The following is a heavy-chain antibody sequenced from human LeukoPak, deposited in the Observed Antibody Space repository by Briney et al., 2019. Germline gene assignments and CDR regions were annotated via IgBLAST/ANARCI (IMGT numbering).Heavy chain of an antibody. J-gene: IGHJ4*02. V-gene: IGHV3-49*04. Sequence: PGRSPRLSCTASGFTFGDYAMSWVRQAPGKGPEWVGFIRRKANGGTTEYAASVKGRFTISRDDSKSIAYLQMNSLKTEDTAVYYCTSGLYYDSWSDLFDYWGQGTLVTVSS. D-gene: IGHD3-3*01. CDR1: GFTFGDYA. CDR3: TSGLYYDSWSDLFDY. CDR2: IRRKANGGTT.